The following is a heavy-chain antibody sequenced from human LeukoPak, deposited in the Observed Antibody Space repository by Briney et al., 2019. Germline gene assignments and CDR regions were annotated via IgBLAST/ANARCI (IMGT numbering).Heavy chain of an antibody. CDR3: ARIRRDSGDWYADDY. CDR1: GGSISGFC. Sequence: PSETLSLTCTVSGGSISGFCWSWIRQPAGKGLEWIGRICISESTNYNPSLENRVTMSEDTSQNQFSLRLTSVTAADTAVYYCARIRRDSGDWYADDYWGQGTLVTVSS. V-gene: IGHV4-4*07. J-gene: IGHJ4*02. CDR2: ICISEST. D-gene: IGHD6-19*01.